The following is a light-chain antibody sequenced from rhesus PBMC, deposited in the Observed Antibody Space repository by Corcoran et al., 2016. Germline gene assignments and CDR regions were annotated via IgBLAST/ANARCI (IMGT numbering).Light chain of an antibody. Sequence: DIQMTQSPSSVSASVGDRVIITCRASQDISNSLVWYQQKPGKAPRVLIHSATTLQSGVPSRFSGSGSGTECKLTISSLQPEDFAPYYCQQYKSLLTFGGGTKVEIK. CDR3: QQYKSLLT. CDR1: QDISNS. CDR2: SAT. V-gene: IGKV1-25*02. J-gene: IGKJ4*01.